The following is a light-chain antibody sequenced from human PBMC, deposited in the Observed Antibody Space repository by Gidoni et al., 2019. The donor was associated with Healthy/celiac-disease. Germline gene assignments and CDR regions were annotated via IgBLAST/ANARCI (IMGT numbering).Light chain of an antibody. CDR1: QSISSY. CDR2: AAS. J-gene: IGKJ1*01. Sequence: DIQMTQSPSSLSASVGDRVTITCRASQSISSYLNWYQQNPGKAPKLLIYAASSLPSGVPSRFSGSGSGTDFTLTISSLQPEDFATYYCQQSYSTPPWTFGQGTKVEIK. CDR3: QQSYSTPPWT. V-gene: IGKV1-39*01.